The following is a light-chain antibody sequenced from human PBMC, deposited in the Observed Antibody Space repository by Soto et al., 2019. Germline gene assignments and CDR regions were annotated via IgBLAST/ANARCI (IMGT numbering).Light chain of an antibody. Sequence: QSVLTQPPSASGTPGQRVTISCSGSRSNIGSNNVYWYQQLPGTAPKLLIYSDDKRPSGVPDRFSGSKSGTSASLAISGHQSEDEADYYCAAWDDSLNGVYVFGPGTKLTVL. CDR1: RSNIGSNN. CDR3: AAWDDSLNGVYV. J-gene: IGLJ1*01. V-gene: IGLV1-44*01. CDR2: SDD.